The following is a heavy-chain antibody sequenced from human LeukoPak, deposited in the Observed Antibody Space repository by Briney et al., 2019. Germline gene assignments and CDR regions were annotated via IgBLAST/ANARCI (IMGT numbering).Heavy chain of an antibody. D-gene: IGHD3-9*01. V-gene: IGHV3-23*01. CDR3: AKEGSRYDILTGYPSYYFDY. J-gene: IGHJ4*02. Sequence: SGGSLRLSCAASGFTFSSYAMSWVRQAPGKGLEWVSAISGSGGSTYYADSVKGRFTISRDNSKNTLYLQMNSLRAEDTAVYYCAKEGSRYDILTGYPSYYFDYWGQGTLVTVSS. CDR1: GFTFSSYA. CDR2: ISGSGGST.